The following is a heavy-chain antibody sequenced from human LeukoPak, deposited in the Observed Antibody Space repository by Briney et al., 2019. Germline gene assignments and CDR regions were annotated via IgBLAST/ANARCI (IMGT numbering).Heavy chain of an antibody. D-gene: IGHD2-2*01. J-gene: IGHJ6*02. CDR2: IYYSGST. CDR1: CGSISSYY. V-gene: IGHV4-59*01. CDR3: ARDLVVVGYYYYGMDV. Sequence: SETLSLTCTVSCGSISSYYWSWIRQPPGKGLEWIGYIYYSGSTNYNPSLKSRVTISVDTSKNQFSLKLSSVTAADTAVYYCARDLVVVGYYYYGMDVWGQGTTVTVSS.